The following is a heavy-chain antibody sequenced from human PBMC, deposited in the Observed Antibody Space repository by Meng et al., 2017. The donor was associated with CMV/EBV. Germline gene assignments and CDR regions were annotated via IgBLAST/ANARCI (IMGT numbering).Heavy chain of an antibody. CDR3: AKEAAMVTGDYYYYYYGMDV. CDR1: GFTFSSYG. V-gene: IGHV3-30*02. D-gene: IGHD5-18*01. J-gene: IGHJ6*02. CDR2: IRYDGSNK. Sequence: GESLKISCAASGFTFSSYGMHWVRQAPGKGLEWVAFIRYDGSNKYYADSVKGRFTISRDNSKNTLYLQMNGLRAEDTAVYYCAKEAAMVTGDYYYYYYGMDVWGQGTTVTVSS.